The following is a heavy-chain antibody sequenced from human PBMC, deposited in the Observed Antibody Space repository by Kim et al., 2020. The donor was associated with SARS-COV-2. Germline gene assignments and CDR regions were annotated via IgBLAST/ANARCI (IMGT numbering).Heavy chain of an antibody. Sequence: GGSLRLSCGASGFTFSDSAMHWVRRASGKALEWVGRIISKFNGYATAYSSSVRGRFTISRDDSRNTAYLQMHSLKTEDTAVYYCTRFPGTTLAFWDAFD. J-gene: IGHJ3*02. CDR2: IISKFNGYAT. CDR3: TRFPGTTLAFWDAFD. CDR1: GFTFSDSA. D-gene: IGHD1-1*01. V-gene: IGHV3-73*01.